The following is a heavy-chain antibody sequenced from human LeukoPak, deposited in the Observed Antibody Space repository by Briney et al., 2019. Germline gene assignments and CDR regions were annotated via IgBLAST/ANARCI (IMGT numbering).Heavy chain of an antibody. J-gene: IGHJ4*02. CDR2: INHSGST. D-gene: IGHD3-10*01. CDR1: GGSFSGYY. V-gene: IGHV4-34*01. CDR3: ARGDHYGSGSPPGY. Sequence: SETLSLTCAVYGGSFSGYYWSWIRQPPGKGLEWIGEINHSGSTNYNPSLKSRVTISVDTSKNQFSLKLSSVTAADTAVYSCARGDHYGSGSPPGYWGQGTLVTVSS.